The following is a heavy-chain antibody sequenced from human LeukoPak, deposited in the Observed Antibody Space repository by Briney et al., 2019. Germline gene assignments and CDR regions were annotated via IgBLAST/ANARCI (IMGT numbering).Heavy chain of an antibody. D-gene: IGHD3-16*01. Sequence: GGSLRLSCAASGFTVSSNYMSWVRQAPGKGLDWVATINRDGSIEHYVVSVKGRFIISRDNAKNSLSLQMITLRAEDTAMFYCARLLGDSTIYDVWGQGTPVTVSS. J-gene: IGHJ4*02. CDR2: INRDGSIE. V-gene: IGHV3-7*01. CDR1: GFTVSSNY. CDR3: ARLLGDSTIYDV.